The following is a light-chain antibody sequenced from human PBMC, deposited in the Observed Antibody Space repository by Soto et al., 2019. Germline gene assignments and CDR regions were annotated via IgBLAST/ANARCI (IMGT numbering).Light chain of an antibody. Sequence: AIQVTQSPSSLSASVGDRVTITCRTSQGIRSALGWYQKKPGKVPKLLIYAASTLQSGVPSRFSGSGAGRDFTLNISSLQPEDFATYDCLLNYAYFWAFGQGTKVEIK. CDR3: LLNYAYFWA. J-gene: IGKJ1*01. CDR1: QGIRSA. V-gene: IGKV1-6*01. CDR2: AAS.